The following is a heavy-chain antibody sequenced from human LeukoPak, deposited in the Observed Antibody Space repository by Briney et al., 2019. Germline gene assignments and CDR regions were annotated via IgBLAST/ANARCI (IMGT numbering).Heavy chain of an antibody. V-gene: IGHV3-74*01. D-gene: IGHD1-20*01. CDR1: GFTFNNHW. J-gene: IGHJ4*02. Sequence: GSLRLSCAASGFTFNNHWMHWVRQAPGKGLVWISRINTDGRTTDYADSVKGRFTISRDNAKNTLYLQMNSLRAEDTAVYYCGRDVNWNQIDYWGQGSLVTVSS. CDR2: INTDGRTT. CDR3: GRDVNWNQIDY.